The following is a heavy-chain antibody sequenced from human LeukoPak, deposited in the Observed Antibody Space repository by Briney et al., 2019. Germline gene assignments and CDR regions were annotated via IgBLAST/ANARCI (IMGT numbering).Heavy chain of an antibody. CDR1: GYTFTSYY. D-gene: IGHD3-22*01. V-gene: IGHV1-46*01. Sequence: ASVKVSCKASGYTFTSYYMHWVRQAPGQGLEWMGIINPSGGSTSYAQKFQGRVTMTRDTSTSTVYMELSSLRSEDTAVYYCAKEPGYYDSSGYYYDYWGQGTLVTVSS. J-gene: IGHJ4*02. CDR3: AKEPGYYDSSGYYYDY. CDR2: INPSGGST.